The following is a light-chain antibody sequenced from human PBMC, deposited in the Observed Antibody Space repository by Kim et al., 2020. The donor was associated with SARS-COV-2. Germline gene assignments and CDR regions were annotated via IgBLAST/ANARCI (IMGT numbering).Light chain of an antibody. V-gene: IGKV3-20*01. Sequence: SPGERVTLACRACQGVGSRYIAWDQQKPGQAPRLRINGASSRATGIPDRFSGSGSGTDFTLTISRLEPEDFAVYYCQQYGSSPWTFGQGTKVDIK. CDR2: GAS. CDR3: QQYGSSPWT. J-gene: IGKJ1*01. CDR1: QGVGSRY.